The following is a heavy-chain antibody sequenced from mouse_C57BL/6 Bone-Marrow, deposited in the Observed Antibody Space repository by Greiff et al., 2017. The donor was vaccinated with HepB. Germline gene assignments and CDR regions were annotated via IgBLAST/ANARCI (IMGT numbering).Heavy chain of an antibody. J-gene: IGHJ4*01. CDR1: GFTFSDFY. CDR3: ARDAGGNYEDAMDY. CDR2: SRNKANDYTT. D-gene: IGHD2-1*01. Sequence: EVKVVESGGGLVQSGRSLRLSCATSGFTFSDFYMEWVRQAPGKGLEWIAASRNKANDYTTEYSASVKGRFIVSRDTSQSILYLQMNALRAEDTAIYYCARDAGGNYEDAMDYWGQGTSVTVSS. V-gene: IGHV7-1*01.